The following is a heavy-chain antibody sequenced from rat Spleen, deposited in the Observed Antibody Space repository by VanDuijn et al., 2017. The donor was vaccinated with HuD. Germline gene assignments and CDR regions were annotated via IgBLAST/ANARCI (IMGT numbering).Heavy chain of an antibody. CDR3: TTVYSGDPYFDY. V-gene: IGHV5-7*01. J-gene: IGHJ2*01. D-gene: IGHD1-1*01. CDR2: ISYDGSST. Sequence: EVQLVESGGGLVLPGRSLKLSCAASGFTFSDYNMAWVRQAPKKGLEWVATISYDGSSTYYRDSVKGRFTISRDNAKSTLYLQMDSLRSEDTATYYCTTVYSGDPYFDYWGQGVMVTVSS. CDR1: GFTFSDYN.